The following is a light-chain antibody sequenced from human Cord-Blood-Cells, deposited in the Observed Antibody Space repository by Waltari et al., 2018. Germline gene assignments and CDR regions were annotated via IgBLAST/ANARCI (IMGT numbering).Light chain of an antibody. J-gene: IGLJ2*01. CDR1: SSYVGGHNY. V-gene: IGLV2-14*01. CDR2: DVS. CDR3: SSYTSSSTPVV. Sequence: QPALTQPASVSGSPGQSITISCTGTSSYVGGHNYVSWYQQHPGKAPKLMIYDVSNRPSGVSNRFSGSRSGNTASLTISGLQTEDEADYYCSSYTSSSTPVVFGGGTKLTVL.